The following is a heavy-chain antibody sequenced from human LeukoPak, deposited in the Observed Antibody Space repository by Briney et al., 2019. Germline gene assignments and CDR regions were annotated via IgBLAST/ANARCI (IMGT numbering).Heavy chain of an antibody. V-gene: IGHV3-21*01. Sequence: GGSLRLSCAASGFTFSSYSMNWARQAPGKGLEWVSSISSSSSYIYYADSVKGRFTISRDNAKNSLYLQMNSLRAEDTAVYYCARDPYCGGDCYSYYYYYYGMDVWGQGTTVTVSS. CDR1: GFTFSSYS. CDR2: ISSSSSYI. D-gene: IGHD2-21*02. J-gene: IGHJ6*02. CDR3: ARDPYCGGDCYSYYYYYYGMDV.